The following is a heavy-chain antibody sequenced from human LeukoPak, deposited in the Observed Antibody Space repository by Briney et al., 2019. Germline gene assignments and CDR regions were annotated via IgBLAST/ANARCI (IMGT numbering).Heavy chain of an antibody. CDR2: ISGSGGST. V-gene: IGHV3-23*01. CDR3: AKASRWIQLWTNWFDP. D-gene: IGHD5-18*01. Sequence: GGSLRLSCAASGFTFSSYSMNWVRQAPGKGLEWVSAISGSGGSTYYADSVKGRFTISRDNSKNTLYLQMNSLRAEDTAVYYCAKASRWIQLWTNWFDPWGQGTLVTVSS. CDR1: GFTFSSYS. J-gene: IGHJ5*02.